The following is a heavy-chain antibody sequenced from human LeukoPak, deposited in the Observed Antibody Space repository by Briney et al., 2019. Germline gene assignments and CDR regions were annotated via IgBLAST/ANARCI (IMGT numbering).Heavy chain of an antibody. D-gene: IGHD4-17*01. CDR1: GYSFTSYD. J-gene: IGHJ4*02. Sequence: ASVKVSCKASGYSFTSYDINWVRQATGQGLEWMGWMNPNSGNTGYAQKFQGRVTMTRNISISTAYMELSSLRSEDTAVYYCARGGVNDYGDYVEDWGQGTLVTVSS. V-gene: IGHV1-8*01. CDR3: ARGGVNDYGDYVED. CDR2: MNPNSGNT.